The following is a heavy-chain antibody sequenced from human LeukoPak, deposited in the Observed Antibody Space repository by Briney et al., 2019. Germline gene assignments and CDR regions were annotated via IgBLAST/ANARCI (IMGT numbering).Heavy chain of an antibody. D-gene: IGHD3-10*01. CDR1: GFTFSTHA. CDR2: IATGFDT. V-gene: IGHV3-23*01. J-gene: IGHJ4*02. CDR3: ARFPGFGSGTYRLDY. Sequence: GGSLRLSCAASGFTFSTHAMTWVRQAPGKGLEWVSSIATGFDTYSADSVKGRFAISRDNSKNTLYLQMNNLRADDTALYYCARFPGFGSGTYRLDYWGQGTLGTVSS.